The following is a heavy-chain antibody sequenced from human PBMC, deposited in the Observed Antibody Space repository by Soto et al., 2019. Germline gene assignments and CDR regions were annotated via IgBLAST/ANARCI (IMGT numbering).Heavy chain of an antibody. D-gene: IGHD3-10*01. CDR1: GFTFSSYS. CDR2: ISSGGSTI. V-gene: IGHV3-48*01. J-gene: IGHJ4*02. CDR3: AKDGGYYGPGSPYFDY. Sequence: PGGSLRLSCAASGFTFSSYSMNWVRQAPGKGLEWVSYISSGGSTIYYADSVKGRFTISRDNAKNSLYLQMNSLRAEDMAVYYWAKDGGYYGPGSPYFDYGGEGPLFTVPS.